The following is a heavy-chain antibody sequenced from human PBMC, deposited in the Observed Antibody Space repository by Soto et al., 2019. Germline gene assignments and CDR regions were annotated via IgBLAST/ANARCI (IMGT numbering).Heavy chain of an antibody. CDR1: GYTFTGYY. CDR3: ARDRAYYYGSGSYYIDAFDI. J-gene: IGHJ3*02. D-gene: IGHD3-10*01. Sequence: ASVKVSCKASGYTFTGYYMHWVRQAPGQGLEWMGWINPNSGGTNYAQKFQGWVTMTRDTSISTAYMELSRLRSDDTAVYYCARDRAYYYGSGSYYIDAFDIWGQGTMVTVSS. CDR2: INPNSGGT. V-gene: IGHV1-2*04.